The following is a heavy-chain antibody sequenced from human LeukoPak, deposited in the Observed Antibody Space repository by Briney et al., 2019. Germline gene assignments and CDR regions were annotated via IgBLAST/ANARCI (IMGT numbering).Heavy chain of an antibody. CDR1: GYSISSGYY. J-gene: IGHJ3*02. V-gene: IGHV4-61*01. CDR2: IYYSGST. Sequence: SETLSLTCAVSGYSISSGYYWGWIRQPPGKALEWIGYIYYSGSTNYNPSLKSRVTISVDSSKNQFSLKLSSVTAADTAVYYCARGHYDFWSGYRPDAFDIWGQGTMVTVSS. CDR3: ARGHYDFWSGYRPDAFDI. D-gene: IGHD3-3*01.